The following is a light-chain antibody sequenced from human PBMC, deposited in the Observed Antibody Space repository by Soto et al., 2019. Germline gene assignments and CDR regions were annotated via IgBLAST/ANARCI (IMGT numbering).Light chain of an antibody. Sequence: QSVLTQPASVSGSPGQSITISCTGTSSDVGGYNYVSWYQQHPGKAPKLMIYDVSNRPSGVSNRFSGSKSANTASPTISGLQAEDEADYYCSSYTGSSTYVVFGGGTKLTVL. CDR2: DVS. V-gene: IGLV2-14*01. CDR1: SSDVGGYNY. J-gene: IGLJ2*01. CDR3: SSYTGSSTYVV.